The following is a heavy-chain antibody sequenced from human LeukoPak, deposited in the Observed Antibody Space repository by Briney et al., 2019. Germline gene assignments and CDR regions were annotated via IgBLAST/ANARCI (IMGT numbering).Heavy chain of an antibody. D-gene: IGHD3-16*02. CDR2: ISSSSSYI. J-gene: IGHJ4*02. V-gene: IGHV3-21*01. CDR1: GFTFSSYS. Sequence: GGSLRLSCAASGFTFSSYSMNWVRQAPGKGLEWVSSISSSSSYIYYADSVKGRFTISRDNAKNSLYLQMNRLRAEDTAVYYCARRSADYVWGSYRSPPDYWGQGTLVTVSS. CDR3: ARRSADYVWGSYRSPPDY.